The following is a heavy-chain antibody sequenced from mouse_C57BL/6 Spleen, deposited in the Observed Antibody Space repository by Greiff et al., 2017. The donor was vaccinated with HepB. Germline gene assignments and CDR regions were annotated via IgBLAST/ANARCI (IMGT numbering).Heavy chain of an antibody. J-gene: IGHJ2*01. CDR3: ARESRHYYGSSYDY. CDR2: INYDGSST. CDR1: GFTFSEYY. Sequence: EVQRVESEGGLVQPGSSMKLSCTASGFTFSEYYMAWVRQVPEKGLEWVANINYDGSSTYYLDSLKSRFIISRDNAKNILYLQMSSLKSEDTATYYCARESRHYYGSSYDYWGQGTTLTVSS. V-gene: IGHV5-16*01. D-gene: IGHD1-1*01.